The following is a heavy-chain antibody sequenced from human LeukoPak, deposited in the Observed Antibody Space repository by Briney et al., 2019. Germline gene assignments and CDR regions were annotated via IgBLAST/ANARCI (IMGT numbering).Heavy chain of an antibody. CDR1: GGSISSYY. Sequence: SETLSLTCTVSGGSISSYYWSWIRQPPGKGLEWIGYIYYSGSTNYNPSLKSRVTISVDTSKNQFSLKLSSVTAADTAVYHCARLTSSGFVYFDYWGQGTLVTVSS. CDR2: IYYSGST. D-gene: IGHD3-22*01. V-gene: IGHV4-59*08. CDR3: ARLTSSGFVYFDY. J-gene: IGHJ4*02.